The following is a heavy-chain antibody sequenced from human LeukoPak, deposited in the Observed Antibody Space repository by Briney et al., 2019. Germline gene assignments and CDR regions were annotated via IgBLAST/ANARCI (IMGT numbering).Heavy chain of an antibody. Sequence: GGSLRLSCAASGFTFSSYEMNWVRQAPGKGLEWVSYISSSGSTIHYADSVKGRFTISRDNAKNSLYLQMNSLRAEDTAVYYCARDVYYYDSSGYPSRFDYWGQGTLVTVSS. CDR3: ARDVYYYDSSGYPSRFDY. D-gene: IGHD3-22*01. CDR1: GFTFSSYE. CDR2: ISSSGSTI. V-gene: IGHV3-48*03. J-gene: IGHJ4*02.